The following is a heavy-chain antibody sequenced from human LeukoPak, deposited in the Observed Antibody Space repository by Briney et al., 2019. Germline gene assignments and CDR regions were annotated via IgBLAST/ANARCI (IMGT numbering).Heavy chain of an antibody. J-gene: IGHJ4*02. CDR1: GFTVSSNY. CDR2: IYSGGST. V-gene: IGHV3-53*01. D-gene: IGHD2-2*01. CDR3: ARTLAGEPA. Sequence: GGSLRLSCAASGFTVSSNYMSWVRQAPGKGLEGVSDIYSGGSTYYADSVKGRVTLSKDNFKNTLYLQMNSLRAEDPGVYYCARTLAGEPAWGQGTLVTVSS.